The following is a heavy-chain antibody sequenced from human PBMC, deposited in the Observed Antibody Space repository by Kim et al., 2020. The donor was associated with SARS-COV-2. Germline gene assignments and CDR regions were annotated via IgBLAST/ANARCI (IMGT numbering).Heavy chain of an antibody. Sequence: SHAEPVKGRITISRDKSKSTLSLPMNRLRADDTALYYCTKDSGDFWTGFGTWGRGTLVTVSS. D-gene: IGHD3-3*01. J-gene: IGHJ5*02. CDR3: TKDSGDFWTGFGT. V-gene: IGHV3-23*01.